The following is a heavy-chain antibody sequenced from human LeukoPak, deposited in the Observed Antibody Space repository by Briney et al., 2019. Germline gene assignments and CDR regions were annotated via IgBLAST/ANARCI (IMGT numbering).Heavy chain of an antibody. V-gene: IGHV4-39*01. CDR1: GGSISSSSYY. Sequence: PSETLSLTCTVSGGSISSSSYYWGWIRQPPGKGLGWIGSIYYSGSTYYNPSLKSRVTISVDTSKNQFSLKLSSVTAADTAVHYCARAVGLRDAFDIWGQGTMVTVSS. CDR3: ARAVGLRDAFDI. D-gene: IGHD2-15*01. CDR2: IYYSGST. J-gene: IGHJ3*02.